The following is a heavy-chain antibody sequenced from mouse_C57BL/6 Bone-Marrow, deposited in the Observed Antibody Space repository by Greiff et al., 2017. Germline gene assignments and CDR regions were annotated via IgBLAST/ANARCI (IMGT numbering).Heavy chain of an antibody. J-gene: IGHJ4*01. CDR1: GFSLTSYG. CDR3: AKRELSPYDYAMDY. V-gene: IGHV2-3*01. CDR2: IWGDGST. D-gene: IGHD1-1*02. Sequence: VQGVESGPGLVAPSQSLSITCTVSGFSLTSYGVSWVRQPPGKGLEWLGVIWGDGSTNYHSALISRLSISKDNSKGQVFLILNSLQTDDTATYYCAKRELSPYDYAMDYWGQGTSVTVSS.